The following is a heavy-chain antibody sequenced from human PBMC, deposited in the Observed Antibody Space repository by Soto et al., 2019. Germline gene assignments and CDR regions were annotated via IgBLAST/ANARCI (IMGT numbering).Heavy chain of an antibody. CDR3: ATYVNPYDTAVWFDP. V-gene: IGHV4-59*01. Sequence: QVQLQESGPGLVKPSETLSLTCTVSGGSTRNYFWSWIRQPPGKGLEWIGCIYYSGTTNYNSSLKGRVTISLDTSKNQFSLRLRSVTAADTAVYYCATYVNPYDTAVWFDPWGQGTLVTVSS. CDR2: IYYSGTT. CDR1: GGSTRNYF. J-gene: IGHJ5*02. D-gene: IGHD3-9*01.